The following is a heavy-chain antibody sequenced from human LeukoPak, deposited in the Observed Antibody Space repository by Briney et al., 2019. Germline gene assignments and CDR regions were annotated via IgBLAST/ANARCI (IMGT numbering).Heavy chain of an antibody. CDR3: ARERPESTRITIFGVADDNWFDP. J-gene: IGHJ5*02. CDR1: GFTFSSYA. CDR2: ISSSSSYI. D-gene: IGHD3-3*01. V-gene: IGHV3-21*01. Sequence: GGSLRLSCAASGFTFSSYAMNWVRQAPGKGLEWVSSISSSSSYIYYADSVKGRFTISRDNAKNSLYLQMNSLRAEDTAVYYCARERPESTRITIFGVADDNWFDPWGQGTLVTVSS.